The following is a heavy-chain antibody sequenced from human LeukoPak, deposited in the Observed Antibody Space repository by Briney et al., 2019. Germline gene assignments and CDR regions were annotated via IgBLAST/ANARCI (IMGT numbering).Heavy chain of an antibody. CDR1: GGSFSGYY. J-gene: IGHJ3*01. CDR3: ARLPYP. D-gene: IGHD1-26*01. CDR2: INHSGST. Sequence: SETLSLTCAVYGGSFSGYYWSWIRQPPGKGLEWIGEINHSGSTNYNPPLKSRVTISVDTSKNQFSLKLSSVTAADTAVYYCARLPYPWGQGTMVTVSS. V-gene: IGHV4-34*01.